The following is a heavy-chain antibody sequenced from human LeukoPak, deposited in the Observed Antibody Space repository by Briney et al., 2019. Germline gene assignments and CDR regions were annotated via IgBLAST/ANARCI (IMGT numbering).Heavy chain of an antibody. V-gene: IGHV4-59*01. J-gene: IGHJ4*02. Sequence: SETLSLTCTVSGGSISSYYWSWIRQPPGKGLEWIGYIYYSGSTNYNPSLKSRVTISVDTSKNQLSLKLSSVTAADTAVYYCARVDSSGWYIYWGQGALVTVSS. CDR2: IYYSGST. CDR1: GGSISSYY. CDR3: ARVDSSGWYIY. D-gene: IGHD6-19*01.